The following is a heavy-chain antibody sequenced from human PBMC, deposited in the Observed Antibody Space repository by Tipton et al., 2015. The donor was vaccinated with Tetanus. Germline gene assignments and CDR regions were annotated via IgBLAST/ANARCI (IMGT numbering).Heavy chain of an antibody. Sequence: CTVSGGSISSYYWSWIRQPAGKGLEWIGRIYTSGSTNYNPSLKSRVTMSVDTSKNQFSLKLSSVTAADTAVYYCASHYGSGSDDAFDIWGQGTMVTVSS. CDR3: ASHYGSGSDDAFDI. D-gene: IGHD3-10*01. CDR1: GGSISSYY. CDR2: IYTSGST. J-gene: IGHJ3*02. V-gene: IGHV4-4*07.